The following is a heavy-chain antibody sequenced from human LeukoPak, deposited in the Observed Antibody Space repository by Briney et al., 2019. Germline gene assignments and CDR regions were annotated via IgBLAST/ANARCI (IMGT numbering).Heavy chain of an antibody. J-gene: IGHJ2*01. V-gene: IGHV4-34*01. CDR1: GGSFSGYY. CDR3: ARFSYPGAYSSDLSQGWYFDL. D-gene: IGHD6-19*01. CDR2: INHSGST. Sequence: SETLSLTCAVYGGSFSGYYWSWIRQPPGKGLEWIGEINHSGSTNYNPSLKSRVTISVDTSKNQFSLKLSSVTAADTAVYYCARFSYPGAYSSDLSQGWYFDLWGRGTLVTVSS.